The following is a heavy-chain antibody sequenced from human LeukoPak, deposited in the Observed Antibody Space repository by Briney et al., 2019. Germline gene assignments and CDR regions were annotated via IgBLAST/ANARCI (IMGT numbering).Heavy chain of an antibody. CDR1: GFTFSSYG. CDR2: IRYDGSNK. Sequence: GGSLRLSCAASGFTFSSYGMHWVRQAPGKGPEWVAFIRYDGSNKYYADSVKGRFTISRDNSKNTLYLQMNSLRAEDTAVYYCAKESRGKIAAAGTVIDYWGQGTLVTVSS. D-gene: IGHD6-13*01. V-gene: IGHV3-30*02. J-gene: IGHJ4*02. CDR3: AKESRGKIAAAGTVIDY.